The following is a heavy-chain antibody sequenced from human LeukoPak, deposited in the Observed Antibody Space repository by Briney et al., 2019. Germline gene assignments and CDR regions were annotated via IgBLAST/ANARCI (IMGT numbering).Heavy chain of an antibody. CDR1: GGSISSSNW. CDR2: IYHSGST. V-gene: IGHV4-4*02. D-gene: IGHD6-19*01. CDR3: ARDPGYSSGWHYFDY. Sequence: SGTLSLTCAVSGGSISSSNWWSWVRQPPGKGLEWIGEIYHSGSTNYSPSLKSRVTMSVDKSKNQFSLKLSSVTAADTAVYYCARDPGYSSGWHYFDYWGQGTLVTVSS. J-gene: IGHJ4*02.